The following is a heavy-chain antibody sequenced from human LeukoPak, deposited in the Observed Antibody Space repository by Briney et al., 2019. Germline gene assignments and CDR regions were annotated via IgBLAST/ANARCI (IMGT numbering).Heavy chain of an antibody. V-gene: IGHV3-7*01. CDR3: ARVNPLVAPGALDI. Sequence: GGSLRLSCVASGFTFSKYWMTWVRQAPGKGLAWVANIKQDGSAKYYMDSVKGRFAISRDNAKNSLYLRMDSLGAEDTAVYYCARVNPLVAPGALDIWGQGTMVAVSS. D-gene: IGHD5-12*01. J-gene: IGHJ3*02. CDR2: IKQDGSAK. CDR1: GFTFSKYW.